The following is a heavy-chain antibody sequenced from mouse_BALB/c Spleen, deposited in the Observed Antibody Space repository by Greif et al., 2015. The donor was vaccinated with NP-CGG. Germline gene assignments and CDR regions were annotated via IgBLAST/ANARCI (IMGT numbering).Heavy chain of an antibody. D-gene: IGHD2-4*01. CDR1: GFDFSRYW. Sequence: EVMLVESGGGLVQPGGSLKLSCAASGFDFSRYWMSWVRQAPGKGLEWIGEINPDSSTINYTPSLKDKFIISRDNAKNTLYLQMSKVRSEDTALYYCARPGYDYEGFDYWGQGTTLTVSS. CDR3: ARPGYDYEGFDY. J-gene: IGHJ2*01. CDR2: INPDSSTI. V-gene: IGHV4-1*02.